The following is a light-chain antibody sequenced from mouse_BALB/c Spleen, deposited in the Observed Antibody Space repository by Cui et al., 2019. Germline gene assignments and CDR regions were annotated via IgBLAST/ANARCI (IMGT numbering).Light chain of an antibody. CDR1: RSLLHSNGNTE. J-gene: IGKJ2*01. CDR2: RMS. V-gene: IGKV2-137*01. CDR3: MQHLEYPT. Sequence: DIVMTHAAPSVPVTPAESVSISSRSSRSLLHSNGNTELYGFPRGPGQSPQILIYRMSNRASGVPDRCSGSGSGTAFTLRISRVEAEDVGVYYCMQHLEYPTFGGGTKLEIK.